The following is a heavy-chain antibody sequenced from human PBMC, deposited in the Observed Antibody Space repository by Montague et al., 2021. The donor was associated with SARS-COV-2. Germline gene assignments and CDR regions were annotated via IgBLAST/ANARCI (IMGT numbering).Heavy chain of an antibody. D-gene: IGHD4-23*01. Sequence: SETLSLTCAVYGGSFSGWYWSWVRQRPGKGLEWIGEINRRGNTIYNPSLTRRVTISVATSTSQFSLKLSSVAAADTAVYYCARGGGNILTNYYYYYLDVWGTGTTVTVSS. V-gene: IGHV4-34*01. CDR2: INRRGNT. J-gene: IGHJ6*03. CDR1: GGSFSGWY. CDR3: ARGGGNILTNYYYYYLDV.